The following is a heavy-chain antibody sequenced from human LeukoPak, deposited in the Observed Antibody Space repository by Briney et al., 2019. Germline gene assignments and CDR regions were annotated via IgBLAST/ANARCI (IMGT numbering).Heavy chain of an antibody. Sequence: SETLSLTCTVSGGSISSGGYYRSWVRQHPDKGLEWIAYIYYSGSTYYNPSLKSRITTSLDTSKNQFSLKLSFVTAADTAVYYCARGPEIYYDTSGFLDFWGQGILVTVSS. V-gene: IGHV4-31*03. D-gene: IGHD3-22*01. CDR1: GGSISSGGYY. CDR2: IYYSGST. J-gene: IGHJ4*02. CDR3: ARGPEIYYDTSGFLDF.